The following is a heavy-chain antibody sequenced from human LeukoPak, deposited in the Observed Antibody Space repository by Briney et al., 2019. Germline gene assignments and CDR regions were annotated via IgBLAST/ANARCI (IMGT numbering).Heavy chain of an antibody. CDR2: IHSDGRT. CDR1: GFSLGSSY. D-gene: IGHD3-10*01. Sequence: GGSLRLSCAVSGFSLGSSYVSWLRQAPGKGLEWASVIHSDGRTYYSVSVMGRFTISRHNSKNTLYLPMNPLIAEDTAMYYCAREGYYGGPRPLDYWGQGALVTVSS. CDR3: AREGYYGGPRPLDY. J-gene: IGHJ4*02. V-gene: IGHV3-53*04.